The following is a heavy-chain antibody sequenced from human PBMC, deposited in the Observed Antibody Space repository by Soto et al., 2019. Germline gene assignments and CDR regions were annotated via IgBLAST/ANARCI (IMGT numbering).Heavy chain of an antibody. CDR2: IYPGDSDT. CDR3: ARHPIPGVAATWFDP. V-gene: IGHV5-51*01. D-gene: IGHD2-21*01. Sequence: PGESLKISCKGSGYTFTTYWIAWVRQMPGKGLEWMGIIYPGDSDTRYSPSFQGQVTISADTSISTAYLQWSSLKASDTAMYYCARHPIPGVAATWFDPCCQGALVTVSS. J-gene: IGHJ5*02. CDR1: GYTFTTYW.